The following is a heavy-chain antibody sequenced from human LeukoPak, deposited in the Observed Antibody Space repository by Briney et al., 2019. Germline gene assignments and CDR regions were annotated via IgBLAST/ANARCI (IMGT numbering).Heavy chain of an antibody. CDR3: ARGAAAAGTWWFDP. D-gene: IGHD6-13*01. Sequence: SETLSLTCTVSGGSISSYYWSWIRQPAGKGLEWIGRIYTSGSTNYNPSLKSRVTMSVDTSKNQSSLKLSSVTAADTAVYYCARGAAAAGTWWFDPWGQGTLVTVSS. CDR1: GGSISSYY. V-gene: IGHV4-4*07. CDR2: IYTSGST. J-gene: IGHJ5*02.